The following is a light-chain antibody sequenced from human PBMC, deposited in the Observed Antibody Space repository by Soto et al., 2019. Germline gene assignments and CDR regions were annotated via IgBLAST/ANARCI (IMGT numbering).Light chain of an antibody. CDR1: QSVSSN. CDR2: GAS. CDR3: QQYKNGWT. J-gene: IGKJ1*01. V-gene: IGKV3-15*01. Sequence: IVMTQSPATLSVSPGERPTLSCRASQSVSSNLAWYQQKPGQAPRLLIYGASTRATGIPAKFSGGGSGTEFTLTISSLQSEDFAIYYCQQYKNGWTFGQGTKVDIK.